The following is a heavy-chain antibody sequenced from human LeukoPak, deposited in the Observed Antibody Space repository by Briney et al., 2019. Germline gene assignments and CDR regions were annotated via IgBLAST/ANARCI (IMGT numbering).Heavy chain of an antibody. J-gene: IGHJ4*02. Sequence: PSGALSLTRAVYGVSFSGYFCSWSRPAAGERPEWVVVINHSGSTNYNPSLKSQVTISVDTSKNQFSLKRSSVTAADTAVYYCARGLTRGYCYHGVGYWGQGTLVTVSS. CDR1: GVSFSGYF. CDR3: ARGLTRGYCYHGVGY. V-gene: IGHV4-34*01. D-gene: IGHD5-18*01. CDR2: INHSGST.